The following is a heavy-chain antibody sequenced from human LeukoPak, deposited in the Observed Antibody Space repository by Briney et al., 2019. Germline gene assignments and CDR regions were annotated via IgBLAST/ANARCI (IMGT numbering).Heavy chain of an antibody. CDR2: ISDGGSST. V-gene: IGHV3-23*01. CDR3: ARRVVADFDY. J-gene: IGHJ4*02. CDR1: GFTFSSYD. D-gene: IGHD2-15*01. Sequence: GVSLRLSCAASGFTFSSYDMSWVRQAPGKGLEWVSAISDGGSSTYYADAVKGRFTISRDNSKNTLHLQMNTLRAEDTAVYYCARRVVADFDYWGQGTLVTVSS.